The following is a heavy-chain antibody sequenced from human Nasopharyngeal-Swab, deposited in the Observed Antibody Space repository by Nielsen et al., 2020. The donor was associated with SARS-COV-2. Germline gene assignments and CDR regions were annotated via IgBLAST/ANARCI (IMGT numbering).Heavy chain of an antibody. CDR1: AYTFTTYW. D-gene: IGHD2-2*02. CDR2: IYPGDSDT. CDR3: ARLRSDTSYYNYYYMDV. J-gene: IGHJ6*03. V-gene: IGHV5-51*01. Sequence: GGSLRLSCQGSAYTFTTYWVGWVRQMPGKGLEWMGIIYPGDSDTRYSPSFQGQVTISADKSISTAYLQWSSLKASDTAMYYCARLRSDTSYYNYYYMDVWGKGTTVTVSS.